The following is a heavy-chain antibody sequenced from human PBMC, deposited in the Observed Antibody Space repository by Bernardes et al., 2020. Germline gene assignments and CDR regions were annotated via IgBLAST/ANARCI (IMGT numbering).Heavy chain of an antibody. CDR2: ISGGAGST. Sequence: GGSLRLSCAASGFTISSYSMSWVRQAPGKGLEWVSAISGGAGSTNHADSVKGRFTISRDNSKSTLYLQMNSLRADDTAVYLCAKPRYSNSFYDYMDVWGNGSTVTVSS. D-gene: IGHD6-13*01. CDR1: GFTISSYS. CDR3: AKPRYSNSFYDYMDV. J-gene: IGHJ6*03. V-gene: IGHV3-23*01.